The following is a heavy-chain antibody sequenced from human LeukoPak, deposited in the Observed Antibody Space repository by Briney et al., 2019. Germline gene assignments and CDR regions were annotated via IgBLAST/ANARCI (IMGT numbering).Heavy chain of an antibody. D-gene: IGHD6-6*01. CDR3: ARDGAPYSSSSGGMDV. Sequence: GGSLRLSCAASAFTFSSYAMNWVRQAPGKGLEWVSGISGGGGSTYYADSVKGRFTISRDNSKNSLYLQMNSLRAEDTAVYYCARDGAPYSSSSGGMDVWGQGTTVTVSS. CDR1: AFTFSSYA. J-gene: IGHJ6*02. CDR2: ISGGGGST. V-gene: IGHV3-23*01.